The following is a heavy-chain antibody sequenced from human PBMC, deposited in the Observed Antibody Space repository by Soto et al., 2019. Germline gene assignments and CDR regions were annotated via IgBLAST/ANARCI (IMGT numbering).Heavy chain of an antibody. D-gene: IGHD5-18*01. CDR3: AGPGYSSQDY. CDR1: GFTFSSFA. V-gene: IGHV3-23*01. CDR2: ISGSGDGT. J-gene: IGHJ4*02. Sequence: GGSLRLSCAASGFTFSSFALSWVRQAPGKGLEWVSAISGSGDGTDYADSVRGRFTISRDNSKNTLYLQMNSLRAEDTAVYYCAGPGYSSQDYWGQGALVTV.